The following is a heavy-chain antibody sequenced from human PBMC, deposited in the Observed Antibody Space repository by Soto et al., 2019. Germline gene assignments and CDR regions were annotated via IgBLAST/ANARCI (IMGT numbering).Heavy chain of an antibody. Sequence: EVQLVESGGGLVKPGGSLRLSCAASGFTFSSYSMNWVRQAPGKGLEWVSSISSSSSYIYYADSVKGRFTISRDNAKNSLYLQMNSLRAEDTAVYYCAGRFGELLSIDYWGQGTLVTVSS. D-gene: IGHD3-10*01. V-gene: IGHV3-21*01. CDR2: ISSSSSYI. CDR1: GFTFSSYS. CDR3: AGRFGELLSIDY. J-gene: IGHJ4*02.